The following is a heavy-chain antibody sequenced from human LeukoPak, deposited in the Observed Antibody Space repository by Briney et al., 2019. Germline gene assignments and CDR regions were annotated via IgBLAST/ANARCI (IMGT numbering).Heavy chain of an antibody. V-gene: IGHV4-34*01. CDR3: ASREAARIFDY. CDR2: INHSGST. Sequence: GSLRLSCAASGFTFSSYAMSWIRQPPGKGLEWIGEINHSGSTNYNPSLKSRVTISVDTSKNQFSLKLSSVTAADTAVYYCASREAARIFDYWGQGTLVTVSS. D-gene: IGHD6-6*01. J-gene: IGHJ4*02. CDR1: GFTFSSYA.